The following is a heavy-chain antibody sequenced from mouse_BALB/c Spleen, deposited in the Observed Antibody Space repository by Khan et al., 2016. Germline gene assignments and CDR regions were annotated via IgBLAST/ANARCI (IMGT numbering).Heavy chain of an antibody. V-gene: IGHV1-69*02. CDR1: GYTFTSFW. Sequence: QVQLKQSGAELVRPGASVKLSCKASGYTFTSFWINWVKQRPGQGLEWIGQIYPSDSYTDYNQKFKDRATLTVDKSSNTAYMQLNSPTSDDSAVYCCTRGTGYFDYWGQGTTLTVSS. CDR2: IYPSDSYT. CDR3: TRGTGYFDY. J-gene: IGHJ2*01. D-gene: IGHD2-14*01.